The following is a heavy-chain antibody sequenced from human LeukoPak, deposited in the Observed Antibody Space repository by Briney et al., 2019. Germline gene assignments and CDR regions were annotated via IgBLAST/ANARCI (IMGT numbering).Heavy chain of an antibody. CDR2: IYSGGST. J-gene: IGHJ3*02. Sequence: GGSLRLSCAASGFTVSSNYMSWVRQAPGKGLEWVSVIYSGGSTYYADSVKGRFTISRDNSKNTLYLQMNSLRAEDTAVYYCARDIAVAAVFDAFDIWGQGTMVTVSS. CDR1: GFTVSSNY. V-gene: IGHV3-53*01. D-gene: IGHD6-19*01. CDR3: ARDIAVAAVFDAFDI.